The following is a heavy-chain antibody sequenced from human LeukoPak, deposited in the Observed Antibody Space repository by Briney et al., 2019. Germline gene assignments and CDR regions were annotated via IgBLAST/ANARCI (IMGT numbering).Heavy chain of an antibody. D-gene: IGHD6-13*01. CDR1: GFSITDHH. J-gene: IGHJ4*02. CDR2: SATTKPNSCTT. V-gene: IGHV3-72*01. CDR3: VRVVTTGSGWYHLDN. Sequence: TGGSLRLSCAGAGFSITDHHMDRVRQAPGKGLEWVGRSATTKPNSCTTQYAASVRGRFTISRDDSQNSLYLQLNSLKTEDTAVYYCVRVVTTGSGWYHLDNWGLGTLVTVSS.